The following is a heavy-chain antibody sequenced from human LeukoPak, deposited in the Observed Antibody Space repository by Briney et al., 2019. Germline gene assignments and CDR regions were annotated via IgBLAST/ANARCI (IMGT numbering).Heavy chain of an antibody. D-gene: IGHD6-13*01. V-gene: IGHV3-30*18. CDR1: GFTFSSYG. Sequence: GGSVRLSCAASGFTFSSYGMHWVRQAPGKGLEWVAVISYDGSNKYYADSVKGRFTISRDNSKNTLYLQMNSLRAEDTAVYYCAKGGVAALFDYWGQGTLVTVSS. CDR3: AKGGVAALFDY. J-gene: IGHJ4*02. CDR2: ISYDGSNK.